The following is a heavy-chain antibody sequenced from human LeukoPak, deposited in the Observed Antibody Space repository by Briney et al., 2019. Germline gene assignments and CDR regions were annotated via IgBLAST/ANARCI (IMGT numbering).Heavy chain of an antibody. D-gene: IGHD6-13*01. V-gene: IGHV1-69*06. CDR2: IIPMFGTA. CDR3: ARDSRVSSSWYGVGDYYYMDV. CDR1: GGTFSSYA. J-gene: IGHJ6*03. Sequence: GSSVKVSCKASGGTFSSYASSWVRQAPGQGREGMGGIIPMFGTANYAQKFQGRVTITADKSTSTAYMELSSLRSEDTAVYYCARDSRVSSSWYGVGDYYYMDVWGKGTTVTVSS.